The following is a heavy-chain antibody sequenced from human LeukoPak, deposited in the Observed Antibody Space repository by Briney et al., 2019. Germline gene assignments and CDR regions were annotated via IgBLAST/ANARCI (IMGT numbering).Heavy chain of an antibody. CDR1: GFTFSSYG. J-gene: IGHJ6*03. CDR2: IGTSSSYI. D-gene: IGHD1-26*01. Sequence: GGSLRLSCAASGFTFSSYGMNWVRQAPGKGLEWVSSIGTSSSYIYYTDSVKGRFTISRDNAKNSLYLQMNSLRAEDTAVYYCAKEGGVYSTPYYMDVWGKGTTDTVSS. V-gene: IGHV3-21*01. CDR3: AKEGGVYSTPYYMDV.